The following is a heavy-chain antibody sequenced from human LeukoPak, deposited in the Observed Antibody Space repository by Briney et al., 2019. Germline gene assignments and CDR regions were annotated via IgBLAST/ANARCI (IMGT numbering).Heavy chain of an antibody. J-gene: IGHJ5*02. D-gene: IGHD3-10*01. V-gene: IGHV1-2*02. CDR2: INPKNAGT. CDR3: ASFMVRGVIIRSWFDP. Sequence: ASVKVSCKASGYTFTGHYLHWVRQAPGQGLEWMGWINPKNAGTNFAQRFQGRVTMTRDTSISTVYMELSRLRSDDTAVYYCASFMVRGVIIRSWFDPWGQGTPVTVSS. CDR1: GYTFTGHY.